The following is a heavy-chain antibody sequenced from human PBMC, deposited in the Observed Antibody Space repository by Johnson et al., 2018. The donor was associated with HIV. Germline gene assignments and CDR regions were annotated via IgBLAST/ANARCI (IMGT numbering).Heavy chain of an antibody. Sequence: QVQLVESGGGVVQPGRSLRLSCAASGFTFSSYGMHWVRQAPGKGLEWVAVISYHGSNTYYADSMRGRFTISRDNSKNTLYLQMNSRRAEDTAVYYCAGEQGGGSGWLHSNGAFDIWGQGTVVSVSS. D-gene: IGHD6-19*01. CDR2: ISYHGSNT. V-gene: IGHV3-30*19. CDR1: GFTFSSYG. CDR3: AGEQGGGSGWLHSNGAFDI. J-gene: IGHJ3*02.